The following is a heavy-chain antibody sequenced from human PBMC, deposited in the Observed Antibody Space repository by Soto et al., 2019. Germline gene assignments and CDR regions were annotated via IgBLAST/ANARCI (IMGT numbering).Heavy chain of an antibody. J-gene: IGHJ2*01. V-gene: IGHV3-66*04. D-gene: IGHD6-6*01. Sequence: EVQLVESGGGLVQPGGSLRLSCAASGFTVSSKFMSWVRQAPGKGLEWVSVIYSGGATYYADSVRGRFTISRDNSKNTLNLQMNSLRAKDTALYFCARHHSTSSYSDWYFDLWGRGTLVTVSS. CDR3: ARHHSTSSYSDWYFDL. CDR1: GFTVSSKF. CDR2: IYSGGAT.